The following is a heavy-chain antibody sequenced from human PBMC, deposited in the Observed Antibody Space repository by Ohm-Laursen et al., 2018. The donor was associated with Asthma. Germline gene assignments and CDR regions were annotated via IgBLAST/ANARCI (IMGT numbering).Heavy chain of an antibody. CDR2: INGDGGIK. V-gene: IGHV3-74*01. CDR1: GFTITNYW. CDR3: ATSKPADLGISFYDY. D-gene: IGHD7-27*01. J-gene: IGHJ4*02. Sequence: SLRLSCAASGFTITNYWMHWVRQAPGKGLVWVSRINGDGGIKSYAASVKGRFTISRDDAKNTVYLQMNSLRVDDTAVYYCATSKPADLGISFYDYWGQGTLVTVSS.